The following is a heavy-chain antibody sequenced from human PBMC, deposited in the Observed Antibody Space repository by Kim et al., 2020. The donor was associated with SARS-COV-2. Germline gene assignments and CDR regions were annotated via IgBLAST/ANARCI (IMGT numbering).Heavy chain of an antibody. Sequence: GGSLRLSWSASGFTFSNYWMTWVRQAPGKVLEWVANIKQDGSDKYYVDSVKGRLTISRDNAKNSLYLQMNSLRAEDTAVYYCARDWGSWPSINCGMDVWGKGTTVTVSS. CDR3: ARDWGSWPSINCGMDV. CDR2: IKQDGSDK. V-gene: IGHV3-7*01. CDR1: GFTFSNYW. D-gene: IGHD3-16*01. J-gene: IGHJ6*04.